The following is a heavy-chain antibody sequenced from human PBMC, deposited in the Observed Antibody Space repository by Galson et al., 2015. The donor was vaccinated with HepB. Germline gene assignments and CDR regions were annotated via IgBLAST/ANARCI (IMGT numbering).Heavy chain of an antibody. CDR2: IWYDGSNK. J-gene: IGHJ5*02. CDR3: ARDRGLLYGSYNWFDP. Sequence: SLRLSCAASGFTFSSYGMHWVRQAPGKGLEWVAVIWYDGSNKYYADSVKGRFTISRDNSKNTLYLQMNSLRAEDTAVYYCARDRGLLYGSYNWFDPWGQGTLVTVSS. D-gene: IGHD4-17*01. CDR1: GFTFSSYG. V-gene: IGHV3-33*01.